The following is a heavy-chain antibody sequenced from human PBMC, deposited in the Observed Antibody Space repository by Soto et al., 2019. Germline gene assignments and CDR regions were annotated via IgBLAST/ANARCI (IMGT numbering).Heavy chain of an antibody. J-gene: IGHJ4*02. CDR1: GFTFSSYA. V-gene: IGHV3-23*01. Sequence: EVQLLESGGGLVQPGGSLRLSCAASGFTFSSYAMSWVRQAPGKGLEWVSVISGSGGSTYYADSVKGRFTISRDNSKNTLYLQMNSLRGEDTAVYHCAKDRISYFDSWGQGTLVTVSS. CDR2: ISGSGGST. CDR3: AKDRISYFDS.